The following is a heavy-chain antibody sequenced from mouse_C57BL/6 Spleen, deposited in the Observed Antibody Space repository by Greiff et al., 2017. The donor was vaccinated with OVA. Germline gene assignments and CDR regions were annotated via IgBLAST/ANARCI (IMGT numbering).Heavy chain of an antibody. CDR1: GFNIKNTY. D-gene: IGHD1-1*01. V-gene: IGHV14-3*01. Sequence: VHVKQSVAELVRPGASVKLSCTASGFNIKNTYMHWVKQRPEQGLEWIGRIDPANGNTKYAPKFQGKATITADTSSNTAYLQLSSLTSEDTAIYYGASSDYGGSYEAWFAYWGQGTLVTVSA. CDR3: ASSDYGGSYEAWFAY. J-gene: IGHJ3*01. CDR2: IDPANGNT.